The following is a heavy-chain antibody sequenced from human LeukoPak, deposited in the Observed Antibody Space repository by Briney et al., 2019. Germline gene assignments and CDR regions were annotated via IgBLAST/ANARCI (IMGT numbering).Heavy chain of an antibody. CDR2: IYHSGST. J-gene: IGHJ2*01. CDR3: ARNQHSYHSSGPGYWYFDL. Sequence: SETLSLTCTVSDGSISSYYWSWIRQPPGKGLEWIGYIYHSGSTNYNPSLKSRVTISVDTSKNEFSLKLSSVTAADTAMYYCARNQHSYHSSGPGYWYFDLWGRGTLVTVSS. CDR1: DGSISSYY. V-gene: IGHV4-59*01. D-gene: IGHD3-22*01.